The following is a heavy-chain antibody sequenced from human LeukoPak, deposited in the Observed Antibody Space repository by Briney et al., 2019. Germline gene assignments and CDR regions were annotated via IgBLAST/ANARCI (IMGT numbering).Heavy chain of an antibody. CDR1: GFTFSSYS. D-gene: IGHD6-19*01. CDR3: ARDGERYSSGWYYAFDI. V-gene: IGHV3-21*01. CDR2: ISSSSSYI. Sequence: GGSLRLSCAASGFTFSSYSMNWVRQAPGKGLEWVSSISSSSSYIYYADSVKGRFTISRDNAKNSLYLQMNSLRAEDTAVYYCARDGERYSSGWYYAFDIWGQGTMVTVSS. J-gene: IGHJ3*02.